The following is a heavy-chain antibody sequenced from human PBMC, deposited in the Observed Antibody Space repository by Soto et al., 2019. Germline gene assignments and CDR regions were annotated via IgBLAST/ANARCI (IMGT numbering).Heavy chain of an antibody. CDR1: GFTFSRYS. CDR3: ARVAY. Sequence: EVELVESGGGLVKPGGSLRLSCVGSGFTFSRYSLNWFRQARGKGLEWVASISSGGNSKSYAHSVKGRFTVSIDNAEKSLYLQMDSLRPEDTAVYYCARVAYWGQGALVTVSS. V-gene: IGHV3-21*02. CDR2: ISSGGNSK. J-gene: IGHJ4*02.